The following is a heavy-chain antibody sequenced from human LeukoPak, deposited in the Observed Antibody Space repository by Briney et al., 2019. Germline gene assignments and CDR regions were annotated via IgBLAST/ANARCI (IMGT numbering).Heavy chain of an antibody. CDR2: ISYDGSNK. CDR3: AKGDDSSGYWPYYYYYGMDV. CDR1: RLTFNSNA. V-gene: IGHV3-30*18. Sequence: GGSLRLSCVVSRLTFNSNAMYWVRQAPGKGLEWVAVISYDGSNKYYEDTVKGRFTISRDNSKNTLYLQMNSLRAEDTAVYYCAKGDDSSGYWPYYYYYGMDVWGQGTTVTVSS. D-gene: IGHD3-22*01. J-gene: IGHJ6*02.